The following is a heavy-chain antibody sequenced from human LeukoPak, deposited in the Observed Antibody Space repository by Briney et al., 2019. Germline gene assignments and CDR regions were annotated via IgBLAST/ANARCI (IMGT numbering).Heavy chain of an antibody. CDR3: ARDAPYDYVWGSYRYDFDY. D-gene: IGHD3-16*02. CDR2: ISSSSSTI. V-gene: IGHV3-48*01. J-gene: IGHJ4*02. CDR1: GFTFSSYS. Sequence: GGSLRLSCAASGFTFSSYSMNWVRQAPGKGLEWVSYISSSSSTIYYADSVKGRFTISRDNAKNSLYLQMNSLRAEDTAVYYCARDAPYDYVWGSYRYDFDYWGQGTLVTVSS.